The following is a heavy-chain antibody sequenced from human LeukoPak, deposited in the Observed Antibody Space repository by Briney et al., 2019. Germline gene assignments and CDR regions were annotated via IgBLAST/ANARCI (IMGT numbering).Heavy chain of an antibody. CDR3: AREGITMVRGVINTWFDP. Sequence: PSETLSLTCTVSGGSISSYYWSWIRQPAGKGLEWIGRIYTSGSTNYNPSLKSRVTMSVDTSKNQFSLKLSSVTAADTAVYYCAREGITMVRGVINTWFDPWGQGTLVTVSS. CDR2: IYTSGST. V-gene: IGHV4-4*07. D-gene: IGHD3-10*01. CDR1: GGSISSYY. J-gene: IGHJ5*02.